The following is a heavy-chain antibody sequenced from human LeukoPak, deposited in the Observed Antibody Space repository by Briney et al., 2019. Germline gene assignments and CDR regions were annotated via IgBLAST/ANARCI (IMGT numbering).Heavy chain of an antibody. CDR2: IGGRDGST. D-gene: IGHD3-22*01. Sequence: GGSLRLSCAASGFTFSSYGMSWVRQAPGKGLEWVSAIGGRDGSTYYADSVKGRFTISRDFSKNTVFLHMNSLRAEDTAMYYCARGDDSGYYDYFDYWGQGTLATVSS. V-gene: IGHV3-23*01. J-gene: IGHJ4*02. CDR1: GFTFSSYG. CDR3: ARGDDSGYYDYFDY.